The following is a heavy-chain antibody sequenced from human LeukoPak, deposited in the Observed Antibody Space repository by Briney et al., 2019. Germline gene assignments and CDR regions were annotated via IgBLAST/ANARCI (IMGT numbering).Heavy chain of an antibody. CDR2: ISYDGSNK. D-gene: IGHD3-10*01. CDR3: ARSDLGEAFDY. J-gene: IGHJ4*02. CDR1: GFTFSSYA. V-gene: IGHV3-30*04. Sequence: GGSLRLSCAASGFTFSSYAMHWVRQAPRKGLEWVAVISYDGSNKYYADSVKGRFTISRDNSKNTLYLQMNSLRAEDTAVYYCARSDLGEAFDYWGQGTLVTVSS.